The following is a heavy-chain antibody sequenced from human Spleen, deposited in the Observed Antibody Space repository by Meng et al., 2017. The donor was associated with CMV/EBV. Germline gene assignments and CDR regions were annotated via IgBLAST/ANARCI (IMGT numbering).Heavy chain of an antibody. CDR2: IYTSGST. V-gene: IGHV4-4*07. J-gene: IGHJ5*02. CDR1: GGSISSFY. CDR3: ARGTYYYGSGRGWFDP. Sequence: LPESGQGLVKHSGTLSLTCSVSGGSISSFYGSWIRQPAGKGLEWIGRIYTSGSTNYNPSLKSRVTISVDTSKNQFSLKLSSVTAADTAVYYCARGTYYYGSGRGWFDPWGQGTLVTVSS. D-gene: IGHD3-10*01.